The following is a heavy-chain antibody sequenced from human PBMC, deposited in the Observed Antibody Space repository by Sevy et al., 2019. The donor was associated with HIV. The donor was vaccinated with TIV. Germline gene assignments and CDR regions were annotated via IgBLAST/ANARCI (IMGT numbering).Heavy chain of an antibody. J-gene: IGHJ4*02. CDR1: GYTFTGYF. CDR3: ARDMELVNEGTQEFYY. V-gene: IGHV1-2*02. CDR2: INPNSGDT. D-gene: IGHD1-7*01. Sequence: ASVKVSCKASGYTFTGYFMHWVRQAPGQGLEWVGWINPNSGDTNYAQKFQDRVTMTRDTSINTAYMELSRLRSDDTALYYCARDMELVNEGTQEFYYWGQGTLVTVSS.